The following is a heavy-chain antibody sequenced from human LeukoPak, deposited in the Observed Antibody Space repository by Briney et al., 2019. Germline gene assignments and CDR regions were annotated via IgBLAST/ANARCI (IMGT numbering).Heavy chain of an antibody. J-gene: IGHJ3*02. Sequence: GGSLRLSCAASGFTFRSYWMAWVRQAPGKGLEWVANIKFDGIEKYHTDSVRGRFTISRDNAKNSLYLQMNSLRAEDTAVYYCARDTVVVPRGDAFDIWGQGTMVTVSS. CDR1: GFTFRSYW. D-gene: IGHD2-2*01. V-gene: IGHV3-7*04. CDR3: ARDTVVVPRGDAFDI. CDR2: IKFDGIEK.